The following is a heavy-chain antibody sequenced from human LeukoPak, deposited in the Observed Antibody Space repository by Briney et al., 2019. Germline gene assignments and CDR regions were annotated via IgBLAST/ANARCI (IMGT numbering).Heavy chain of an antibody. D-gene: IGHD2-21*01. CDR3: ARGGSIHRTFDT. CDR1: GGSISSGGYS. V-gene: IGHV4-30-2*01. Sequence: PSETLSLTCAVSGGSISSGGYSGSWIRQPPGKGLEWIWYIYHSGSTYYNPSLKSRVTISVDRSKNQFSLKLSSVTAADTAVYYCARGGSIHRTFDTWGQGTLVTVS. CDR2: IYHSGST. J-gene: IGHJ5*02.